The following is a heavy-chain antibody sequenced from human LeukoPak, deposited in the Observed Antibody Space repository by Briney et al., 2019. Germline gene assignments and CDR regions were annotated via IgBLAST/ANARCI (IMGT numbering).Heavy chain of an antibody. D-gene: IGHD2-2*02. CDR2: INQDGSEK. J-gene: IGHJ4*02. V-gene: IGHV3-7*01. CDR1: GFTFSSYW. CDR3: ARSDCGSASCYTGSN. Sequence: GGSLRLSCAASGFTFSSYWMSWVRQAPGMGLEWVANINQDGSEKYYVDSVKGRFTISRDNAKNSLYLQMNSLRAEDTAVYYCARSDCGSASCYTGSNWGQGTLVTVSS.